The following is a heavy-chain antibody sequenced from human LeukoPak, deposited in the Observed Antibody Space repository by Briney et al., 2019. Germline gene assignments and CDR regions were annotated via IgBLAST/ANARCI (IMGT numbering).Heavy chain of an antibody. V-gene: IGHV7-4-1*02. CDR2: INTNTGNP. CDR3: ARTPVEMATIFYYYYGMDV. D-gene: IGHD5-24*01. CDR1: GYTFTSYA. J-gene: IGHJ6*02. Sequence: GASVKVSCKASGYTFTSYAMNWVRQAPGQGLEWMGWINTNTGNPTYAQGFTGRFVFSLDTSVSTAYLQISSLKAEDTAVYYCARTPVEMATIFYYYYGMDVWGQGTTVTVSS.